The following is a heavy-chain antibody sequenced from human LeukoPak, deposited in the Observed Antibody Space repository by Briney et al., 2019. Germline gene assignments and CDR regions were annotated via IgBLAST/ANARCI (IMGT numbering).Heavy chain of an antibody. J-gene: IGHJ3*02. CDR3: ANALPCYYGSPSGNDAFDI. CDR1: GITLTNYA. Sequence: GGSLRLSCAVAGITLTNYAMSWVRQAPGKGLGWVAGISGRGGGTHYADSVKGRFTITRDNPKNTLYLQMNNLRAGDTAVYYCANALPCYYGSPSGNDAFDIWGQGTMVTVSS. D-gene: IGHD3-10*01. V-gene: IGHV3-23*01. CDR2: ISGRGGGT.